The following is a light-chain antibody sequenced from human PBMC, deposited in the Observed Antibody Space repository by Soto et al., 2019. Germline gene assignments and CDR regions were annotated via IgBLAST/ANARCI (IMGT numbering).Light chain of an antibody. CDR2: GAS. CDR1: QSVGGN. V-gene: IGKV3-15*01. J-gene: IGKJ5*01. CDR3: QQYDNWPPVT. Sequence: EVVMTQSPDTLSVSPGERVTLSCRASQSVGGNLAWYQQKPGQAPRLLIDGASTRATGVPARFSGSGSGTEFTPTISSLQSEDFAVYYCQQYDNWPPVTFGQGTRLEIK.